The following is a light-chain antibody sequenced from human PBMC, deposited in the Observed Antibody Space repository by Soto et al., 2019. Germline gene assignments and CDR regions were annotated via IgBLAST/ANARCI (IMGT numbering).Light chain of an antibody. CDR1: SSDVGDYNY. J-gene: IGLJ2*01. CDR3: SSFAGSPVV. Sequence: QSVLTQPPSASGSLGQSVTIPCTGTSSDVGDYNYVSWYQQHPGKVPKLMIYEVSKRPSGVPDRFSGSKSGNTASLTVSGRQAEDEADYYCSSFAGSPVVFGGGTKLTVL. CDR2: EVS. V-gene: IGLV2-8*01.